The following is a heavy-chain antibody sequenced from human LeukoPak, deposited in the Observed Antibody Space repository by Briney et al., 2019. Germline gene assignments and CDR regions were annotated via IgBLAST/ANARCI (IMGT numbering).Heavy chain of an antibody. D-gene: IGHD2-2*03. V-gene: IGHV3-7*04. CDR2: IKEDGSEN. CDR3: ARGAVGWAIDY. Sequence: GGSLRLSCAASGFTFSYYWMSWVRQAPGKGLEWVANIKEDGSENYSVDSVKGRFTISRDNAKNSLYLQMNSLRAEDTAVYYCARGAVGWAIDYWGQGTLVTVSS. J-gene: IGHJ4*02. CDR1: GFTFSYYW.